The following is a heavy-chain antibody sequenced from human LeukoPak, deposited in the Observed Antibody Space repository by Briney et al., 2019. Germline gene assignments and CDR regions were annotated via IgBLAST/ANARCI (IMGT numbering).Heavy chain of an antibody. J-gene: IGHJ4*02. CDR3: AREGQYYYDSSGYRIDY. Sequence: GGSLRLSCAASGFTFSSYWMSWVRQAPGKGLEWVANIKQDGSEKYYVDSVKGRFTISRDNAKNSLYLQMNSLRAEDTAVYYCAREGQYYYDSSGYRIDYWGQGTLVTVSS. CDR2: IKQDGSEK. D-gene: IGHD3-22*01. V-gene: IGHV3-7*01. CDR1: GFTFSSYW.